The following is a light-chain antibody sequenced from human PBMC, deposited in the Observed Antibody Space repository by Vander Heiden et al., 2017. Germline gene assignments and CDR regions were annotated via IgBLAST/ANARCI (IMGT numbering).Light chain of an antibody. Sequence: QSVMTQPPSASGTPGQRVTISCSGTRSNIGNNYVYWYQQFPGTAPKLLIYKNSPRPSGGPDRFSGSRSGTSAYLDISGLRSEDEADYYCAAWEESLSGWVFGGGTKLTVL. CDR1: RSNIGNNY. CDR2: KNS. V-gene: IGLV1-47*01. CDR3: AAWEESLSGWV. J-gene: IGLJ3*02.